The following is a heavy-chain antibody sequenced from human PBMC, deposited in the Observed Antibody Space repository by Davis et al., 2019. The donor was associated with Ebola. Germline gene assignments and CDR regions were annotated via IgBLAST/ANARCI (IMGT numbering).Heavy chain of an antibody. J-gene: IGHJ5*02. CDR2: IKQDGSEK. V-gene: IGHV3-7*03. D-gene: IGHD3-22*01. Sequence: PGGSLRLSCAASGFTFSSYWMSWVRQAPGKGLEWVANIKQDGSEKYYVDSVKGRFTISRDNAKNSLYLQMNSLRAEDTAVYYCARVTMIVVEGYNWFDPWGQGTLVTVSS. CDR3: ARVTMIVVEGYNWFDP. CDR1: GFTFSSYW.